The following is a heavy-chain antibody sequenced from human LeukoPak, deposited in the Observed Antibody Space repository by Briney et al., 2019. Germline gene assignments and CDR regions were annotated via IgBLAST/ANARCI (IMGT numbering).Heavy chain of an antibody. Sequence: PGGSLRLSCAASGFTFSSYAMHWVRQAPGKRLEWVAVISYDGSNKYYADSVKGRFTISRDNSKNTLYLQMNSLRAEDTAVYYCARDETMTTRGYYFDYWGQGTLVTVSS. V-gene: IGHV3-30*04. J-gene: IGHJ4*02. D-gene: IGHD4-17*01. CDR2: ISYDGSNK. CDR1: GFTFSSYA. CDR3: ARDETMTTRGYYFDY.